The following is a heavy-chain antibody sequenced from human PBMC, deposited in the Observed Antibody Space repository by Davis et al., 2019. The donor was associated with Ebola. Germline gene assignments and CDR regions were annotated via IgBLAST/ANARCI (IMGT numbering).Heavy chain of an antibody. CDR3: ARIREQVGPTNRNY. V-gene: IGHV4-34*01. D-gene: IGHD1-26*01. J-gene: IGHJ4*02. CDR1: GGSFSGYY. Sequence: PSETLSFTCAVYGGSFSGYYWSWIRQPPGKGLEWIGEINHSGNANYNPSLKSRVIISVDTSKNQFSLKLSSVTAADTAIYYCARIREQVGPTNRNYWGQGTLVTVSP. CDR2: INHSGNA.